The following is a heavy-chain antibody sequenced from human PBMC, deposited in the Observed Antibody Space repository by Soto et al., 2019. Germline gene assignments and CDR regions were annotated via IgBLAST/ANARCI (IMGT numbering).Heavy chain of an antibody. CDR3: ARGTVTGSEYNYYYYGMDV. Sequence: AASVKVSCKASGGTFSSYAIDWVRQAPGQGPEWMGGIIPLFGTTNCAQKLQGRVKLTADESTRTAYMELSTLTSEDTAVYYCARGTVTGSEYNYYYYGMDVWGQGTTVTVSS. D-gene: IGHD1-1*01. CDR1: GGTFSSYA. V-gene: IGHV1-69*13. CDR2: IIPLFGTT. J-gene: IGHJ6*02.